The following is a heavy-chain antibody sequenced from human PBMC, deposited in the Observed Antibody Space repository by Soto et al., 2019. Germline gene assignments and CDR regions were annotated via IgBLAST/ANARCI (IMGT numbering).Heavy chain of an antibody. CDR3: ASGGTYSSSWYKRNWFDP. J-gene: IGHJ5*02. CDR2: INHSGST. D-gene: IGHD6-13*01. CDR1: GGSFSGYY. V-gene: IGHV4-34*01. Sequence: PSETLSLTCAVYGGSFSGYYWSWIRQPPGKGLEWIGEINHSGSTNYNPSLKSRVTISVDTSKNQFSLKLSSVTAADTAVYYCASGGTYSSSWYKRNWFDPWGQGTLVTVSS.